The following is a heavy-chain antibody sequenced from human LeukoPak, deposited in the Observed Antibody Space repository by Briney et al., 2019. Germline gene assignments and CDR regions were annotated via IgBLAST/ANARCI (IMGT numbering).Heavy chain of an antibody. CDR1: GGSFSGYY. J-gene: IGHJ4*02. CDR2: INHSGST. D-gene: IGHD2-2*01. Sequence: PSETLSLTCAVYGGSFSGYYWIWIRQPPGKGLEWIGEINHSGSTNYNPSLKSRVTISVDTSKNQFSLKLSSVTAADTAVYYCANLPDIVVVPAAIPYWGQGTLVTVSS. V-gene: IGHV4-34*01. CDR3: ANLPDIVVVPAAIPY.